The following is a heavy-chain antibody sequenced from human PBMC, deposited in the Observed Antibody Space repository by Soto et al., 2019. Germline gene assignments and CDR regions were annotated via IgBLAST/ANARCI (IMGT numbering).Heavy chain of an antibody. CDR2: IIPIFGTA. Sequence: SVKVSCKASGGTFSRYAISWVRQAPGQGLEWMGGIIPIFGTANYAQKFQGRVTITADESTSTAYMELSSLRSEDTAVYYCARDLIAAAAHNWFDPWGQGTLVTVSS. CDR1: GGTFSRYA. CDR3: ARDLIAAAAHNWFDP. J-gene: IGHJ5*02. V-gene: IGHV1-69*13. D-gene: IGHD6-13*01.